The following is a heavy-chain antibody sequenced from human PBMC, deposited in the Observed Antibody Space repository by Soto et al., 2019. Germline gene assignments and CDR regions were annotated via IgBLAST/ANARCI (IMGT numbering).Heavy chain of an antibody. D-gene: IGHD3-22*01. V-gene: IGHV3-23*01. Sequence: GGSLRLSCAASGFTFSSYAMSWVRQAPGKGLEWVSAISGSGGSTYYADPVKGRFTISRDNSKNTLYLQMNSLRAEDTAVYYCAKEGYDSSGYYPNWFDPWGQGTLVTVSS. CDR1: GFTFSSYA. J-gene: IGHJ5*02. CDR3: AKEGYDSSGYYPNWFDP. CDR2: ISGSGGST.